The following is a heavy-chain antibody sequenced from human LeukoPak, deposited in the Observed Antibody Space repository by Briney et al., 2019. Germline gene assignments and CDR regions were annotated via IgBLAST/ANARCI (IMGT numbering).Heavy chain of an antibody. J-gene: IGHJ3*02. CDR3: TRRYNYDSSGYYYVRDAFDI. CDR1: GFTFGDYV. Sequence: GGSLRLSCTVSGFTFGDYVMSWVRQAPGRGLEWVGFIRSKAYGGTTKNAASVKGRLTISRDDSRSIAYLQMNSLKTEDTAVYYCTRRYNYDSSGYYYVRDAFDIWGQGTMVTVSS. D-gene: IGHD3-22*01. CDR2: IRSKAYGGTT. V-gene: IGHV3-49*04.